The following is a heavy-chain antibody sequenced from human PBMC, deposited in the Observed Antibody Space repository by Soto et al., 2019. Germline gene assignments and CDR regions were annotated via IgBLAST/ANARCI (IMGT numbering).Heavy chain of an antibody. CDR1: GFTFSSYG. Sequence: LRLSCAASGFTFSSYGMHWVRQAPGKGLEWVAVISYDGGNKYYADSVKGRFTISRDNSKNTLYLQMNSLRAEDTAVYYCAKAQNYYDSSGYYPSWGQGTLVTVSS. J-gene: IGHJ5*02. V-gene: IGHV3-30*18. CDR3: AKAQNYYDSSGYYPS. CDR2: ISYDGGNK. D-gene: IGHD3-22*01.